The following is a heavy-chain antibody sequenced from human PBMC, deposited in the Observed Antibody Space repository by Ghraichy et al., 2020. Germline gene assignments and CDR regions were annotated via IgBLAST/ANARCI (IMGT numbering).Heavy chain of an antibody. D-gene: IGHD3-10*01. V-gene: IGHV1-18*01. CDR3: ARAGLLLWFGELYQN. Sequence: ASVKVSCKASGYTFTSYGISWVRQAPGQGLEWMGWISAYNGNTNYAQKLQGRVTMTTDTSTSTAYMELRSLRSDDTAVYYCARAGLLLWFGELYQNWGQGTLVTVSS. J-gene: IGHJ4*02. CDR1: GYTFTSYG. CDR2: ISAYNGNT.